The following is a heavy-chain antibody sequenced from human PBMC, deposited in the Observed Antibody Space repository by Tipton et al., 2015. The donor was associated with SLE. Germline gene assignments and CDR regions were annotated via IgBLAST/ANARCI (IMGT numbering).Heavy chain of an antibody. CDR1: GGSISSYY. J-gene: IGHJ5*02. D-gene: IGHD1-26*01. CDR2: ISYSGST. Sequence: GLVKPSETLSLTCTVSGGSISSYYWSWIRQSPGKGLEWSGSISYSGSTYYNPSLKSRVTISVDTSKNQFSLKLSSVTAADTAVYYCARSLSRKWTLDRWGQGTLVTVSS. CDR3: ARSLSRKWTLDR. V-gene: IGHV4-59*12.